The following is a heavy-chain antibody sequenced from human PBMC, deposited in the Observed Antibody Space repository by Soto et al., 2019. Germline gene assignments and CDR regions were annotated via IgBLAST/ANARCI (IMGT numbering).Heavy chain of an antibody. V-gene: IGHV3-30-3*01. CDR3: ARLGYRAGYMVRGVNGMDV. Sequence: ARRLSCAASGFTVSSYAMHWVRQAPGKGLEWVAVISYDGSNKYYADSVKGRFTISRDNSKNTLYLQMNSLRAEDTAVYYCARLGYRAGYMVRGVNGMDVWGQGTTVTVS. D-gene: IGHD3-10*01. J-gene: IGHJ6*02. CDR2: ISYDGSNK. CDR1: GFTVSSYA.